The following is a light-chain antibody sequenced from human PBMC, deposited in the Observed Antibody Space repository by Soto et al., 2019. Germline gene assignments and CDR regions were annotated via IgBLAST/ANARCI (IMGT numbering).Light chain of an antibody. CDR3: QQYGSSPST. Sequence: EIVLTQSPGTLSLSPGERATLSCRASQRVSSSYLAWYRQTPGQAPRLLIYGASSRATGIPDRFSGSGSGTDFTLTISRLEPEDFAVYYCQQYGSSPSTFGQGTKLEIK. CDR1: QRVSSSY. CDR2: GAS. J-gene: IGKJ2*01. V-gene: IGKV3-20*01.